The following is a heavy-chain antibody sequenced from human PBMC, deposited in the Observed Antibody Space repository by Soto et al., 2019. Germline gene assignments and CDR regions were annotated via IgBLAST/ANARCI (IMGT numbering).Heavy chain of an antibody. CDR1: GFTFSDYS. CDR3: AKAYSSGWYGAEYFQH. J-gene: IGHJ1*01. V-gene: IGHV3-23*01. D-gene: IGHD6-19*01. CDR2: LTRDGTS. Sequence: PGGSLRLSCAASGFTFSDYSMSWVRQTPERGLEWVSSLTRDGTSYYADSVQGRFTISRDNSKNTLYLQMNSLRAEDTAVYYCAKAYSSGWYGAEYFQHWGQGTLVTVSS.